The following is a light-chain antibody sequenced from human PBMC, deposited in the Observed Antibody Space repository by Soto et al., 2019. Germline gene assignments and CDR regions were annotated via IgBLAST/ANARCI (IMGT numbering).Light chain of an antibody. CDR1: QGISHL. CDR3: QSYNDAST. Sequence: DIQMTQSPSSLSASVGDRVTITCRASQGISHLLAWYQQKPGQVPKLLIYAASTLLPGVPYRFSGSGSGTEFTLTISSLQPEDASTYYCQSYNDASTFGQGTKVEI. J-gene: IGKJ1*01. CDR2: AAS. V-gene: IGKV1-27*01.